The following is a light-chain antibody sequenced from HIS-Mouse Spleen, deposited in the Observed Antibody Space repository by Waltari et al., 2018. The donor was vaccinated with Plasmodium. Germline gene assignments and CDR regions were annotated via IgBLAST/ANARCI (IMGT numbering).Light chain of an antibody. CDR1: ALPKQY. V-gene: IGLV3-25*03. CDR2: KDS. Sequence: SYELTQPHSVSVSPGQTARITCSGDALPKQYAYWYQQKPGQAPVLVIYKDSERPSGIPERLSGSSSGTTVTLTISGVQAEDEADYYCQSADSSGTYQVFGGGTKLTVL. CDR3: QSADSSGTYQV. J-gene: IGLJ2*01.